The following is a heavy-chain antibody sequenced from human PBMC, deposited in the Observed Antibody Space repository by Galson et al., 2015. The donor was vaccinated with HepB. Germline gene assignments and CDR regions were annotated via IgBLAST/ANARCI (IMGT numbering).Heavy chain of an antibody. CDR2: ISSSSSTI. CDR1: GFTFSSYS. CDR3: ARRLVDYDILTGSPYYYYYGMDV. V-gene: IGHV3-48*02. D-gene: IGHD3-9*01. Sequence: LRLSCAASGFTFSSYSMNWVRQAPGKGLEWVSYISSSSSTIYYADSVKGRFTISRDDAKNSLYLQMNSLRDEDTAVYYCARRLVDYDILTGSPYYYYYGMDVWGQGTTVTVSS. J-gene: IGHJ6*02.